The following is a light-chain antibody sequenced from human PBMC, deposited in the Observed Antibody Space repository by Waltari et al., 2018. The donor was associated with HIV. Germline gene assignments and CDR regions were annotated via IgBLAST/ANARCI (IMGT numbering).Light chain of an antibody. CDR3: ASWDDSLNGPV. CDR1: TSNIGRNT. CDR2: GKN. J-gene: IGLJ2*01. Sequence: SVLTQPPSASGTHEQRVTISCSGSTSNIGRNTVSWFQQFPGTAPKILIYGKNQRPSGVPDRFSGSKSGTSASLAISWLQSEDEADYYCASWDDSLNGPVFGGGTKLTVV. V-gene: IGLV1-44*01.